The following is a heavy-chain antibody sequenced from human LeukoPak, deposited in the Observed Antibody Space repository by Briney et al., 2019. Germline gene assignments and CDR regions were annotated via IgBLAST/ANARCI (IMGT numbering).Heavy chain of an antibody. CDR3: ASDDYGDYEDWFDP. CDR2: IKEDGSEK. J-gene: IGHJ5*02. D-gene: IGHD4-17*01. CDR1: GFTFSSYW. Sequence: GGSLRLSCAASGFTFSSYWMSWARQAPGKGLEWVANIKEDGSEKYYVDSVKGRFTISRDNAKNSLYLQMNSLRAEDTAVYYCASDDYGDYEDWFDPWGQGTLVTVSS. V-gene: IGHV3-7*01.